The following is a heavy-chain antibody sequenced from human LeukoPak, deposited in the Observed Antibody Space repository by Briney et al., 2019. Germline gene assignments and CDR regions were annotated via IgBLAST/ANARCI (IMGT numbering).Heavy chain of an antibody. D-gene: IGHD6-13*01. CDR1: GFTFSSYS. Sequence: GGSLRLSCAASGFTFSSYSMNWVRQAPGKGLEWVSSISSSSSYIYYADSVKGRFTISRDNAKNPLYLQMNSLRAEDTAVYYCARDLGIYYMDVWGKGTTVTVSS. J-gene: IGHJ6*03. CDR2: ISSSSSYI. CDR3: ARDLGIYYMDV. V-gene: IGHV3-21*01.